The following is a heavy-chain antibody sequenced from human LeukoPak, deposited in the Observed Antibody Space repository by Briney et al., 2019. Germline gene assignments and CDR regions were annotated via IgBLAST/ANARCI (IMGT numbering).Heavy chain of an antibody. CDR2: IYHSGTT. CDR1: DYSITSSSW. D-gene: IGHD3-10*01. J-gene: IGHJ4*02. Sequence: SETLSLTCAVSDYSITSSSWWGWIRQPPGKGLEWIGYIYHSGTTYYNPSLQSRVTMSVDTSKNQFSLKLGSVTAVDTAVYYCARKENVYYYFDYWGQGTLVTVSS. CDR3: ARKENVYYYFDY. V-gene: IGHV4-28*01.